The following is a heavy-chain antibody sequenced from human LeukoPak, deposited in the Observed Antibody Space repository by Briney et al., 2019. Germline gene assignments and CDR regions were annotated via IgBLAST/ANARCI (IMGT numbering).Heavy chain of an antibody. D-gene: IGHD3-10*01. CDR3: AVRNGSGSYYWFDP. J-gene: IGHJ5*02. V-gene: IGHV3-9*01. Sequence: GGSLRLSCAASRFTFDDYAMHWVRQAPGKGLEWVSGISWNSGSIGYADSVKGRFTISRDNAKNSLYLQMNSLRAEDTALYYCAVRNGSGSYYWFDPWGQGALVTVSS. CDR2: ISWNSGSI. CDR1: RFTFDDYA.